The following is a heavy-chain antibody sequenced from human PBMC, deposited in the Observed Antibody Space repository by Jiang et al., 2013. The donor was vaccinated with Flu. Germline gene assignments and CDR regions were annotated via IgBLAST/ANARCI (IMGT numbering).Heavy chain of an antibody. CDR1: GGSISSYS. CDR3: ATAGHSGAFGY. J-gene: IGHJ4*02. CDR2: IYYSGTT. V-gene: IGHV4-59*08. D-gene: IGHD6-19*01. Sequence: PGLVKPSETLSLTCTVSGGSISSYSWSWIRQPPGKGLEWIGYIYYSGTTNYNPSLKSRVTISIRASRKQFSLNLKSVTTTDTAVYYCATAGHSGAFGYWGLGTLVTVSS.